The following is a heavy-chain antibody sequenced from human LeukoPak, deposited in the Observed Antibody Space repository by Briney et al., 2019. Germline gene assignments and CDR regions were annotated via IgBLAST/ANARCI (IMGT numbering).Heavy chain of an antibody. D-gene: IGHD6-13*01. Sequence: PSGTLSLTCTVSGGSISTYYWSWIRQPPGKGLEWVGYIYYSGSTNYNPSLKSRVTISVDTSKNQFSLKMRSVTAADTAVYYCARGLYSSSWYYSFDYCGQGSLVTVSS. CDR1: GGSISTYY. CDR3: ARGLYSSSWYYSFDY. V-gene: IGHV4-59*01. CDR2: IYYSGST. J-gene: IGHJ4*02.